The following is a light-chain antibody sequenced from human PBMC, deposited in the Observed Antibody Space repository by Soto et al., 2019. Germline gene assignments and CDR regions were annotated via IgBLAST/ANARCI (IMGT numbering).Light chain of an antibody. V-gene: IGKV3-20*01. J-gene: IGKJ1*01. CDR2: GAS. CDR1: QSVSSSY. Sequence: EIVLTQSPGTLSLSPGERVTLSCRASQSVSSSYLAWYQQKPGQAPRLLIYGASSRATGIPDRFRGSGSGTDFTLIISRLEPEDFAVYYCQHYGSSPGTFGQGTKVEIK. CDR3: QHYGSSPGT.